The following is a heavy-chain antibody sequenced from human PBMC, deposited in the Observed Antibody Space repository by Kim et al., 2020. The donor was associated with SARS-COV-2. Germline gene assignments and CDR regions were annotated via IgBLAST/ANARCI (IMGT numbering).Heavy chain of an antibody. CDR1: GFTFSDYY. J-gene: IGHJ3*02. V-gene: IGHV3-11*06. D-gene: IGHD6-19*01. CDR3: ARDGVAVAGTAAFDI. CDR2: ISSSSSYT. Sequence: GGSLRLSCAASGFTFSDYYMSWIRQAPGKGLEWVSYISSSSSYTNYADSVKGRFTISRDNAKNSLYLQMNSLRAEDTAVYYCARDGVAVAGTAAFDIWGQGTMVTVSS.